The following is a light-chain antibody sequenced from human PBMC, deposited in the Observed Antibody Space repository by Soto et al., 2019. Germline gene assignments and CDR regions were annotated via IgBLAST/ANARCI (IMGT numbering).Light chain of an antibody. V-gene: IGKV3-20*01. CDR2: GAS. CDR3: QHYGGAPLT. Sequence: EIVLTQSPGTLSLSPGEGATLSCRAGQSVSSSQLAWYQQKPGQAPRLLVDGASSRATGIPDRFSGSGSGTDLTLTISRLEPEDFAAYYCQHYGGAPLTFGQGTRLEIK. CDR1: QSVSSSQ. J-gene: IGKJ5*01.